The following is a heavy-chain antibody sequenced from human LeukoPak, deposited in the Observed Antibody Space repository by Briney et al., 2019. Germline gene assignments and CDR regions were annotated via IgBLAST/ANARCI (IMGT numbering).Heavy chain of an antibody. V-gene: IGHV3-23*01. Sequence: GGSLRLSCAASGFTFSIHAMNWVRQAPGKGLEWVSVITGNSVNTFYADSVEGRFTISRDNSKNTLYMYMNSLRAEDAAVYYCVKAASGGWYDTNFDHWGQGTLVTVSS. D-gene: IGHD6-19*01. CDR1: GFTFSIHA. J-gene: IGHJ4*02. CDR3: VKAASGGWYDTNFDH. CDR2: ITGNSVNT.